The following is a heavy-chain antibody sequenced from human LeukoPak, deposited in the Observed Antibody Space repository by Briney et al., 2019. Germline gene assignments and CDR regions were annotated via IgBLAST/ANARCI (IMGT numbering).Heavy chain of an antibody. J-gene: IGHJ4*02. CDR3: ARDQDAYSSGWYGVFDY. D-gene: IGHD6-19*01. CDR2: IKQDGSEK. V-gene: IGHV3-7*05. CDR1: GFTFSDYW. Sequence: QPGGSLRLSCAASGFTFSDYWMTWVRQGPGKGLDWVANIKQDGSEKYYVDSVKGRFTISRDNAKNSVYLQMNSLRVEDTAVYYCARDQDAYSSGWYGVFDYWGQGTLVTVSS.